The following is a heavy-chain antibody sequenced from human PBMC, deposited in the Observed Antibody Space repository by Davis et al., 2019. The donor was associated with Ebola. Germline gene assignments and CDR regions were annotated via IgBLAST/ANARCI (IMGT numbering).Heavy chain of an antibody. Sequence: GESLKISCAASGFTFSSYSMNWVRQAPGKGLEWVSSISSSSSYIYYADSVKGRFTISRDNAKNSLYLQMNSLRAEDTAVYYCARDLLTSCYDYWGQGTLVTVSS. J-gene: IGHJ4*02. V-gene: IGHV3-21*01. CDR2: ISSSSSYI. CDR3: ARDLLTSCYDY. D-gene: IGHD2-2*01. CDR1: GFTFSSYS.